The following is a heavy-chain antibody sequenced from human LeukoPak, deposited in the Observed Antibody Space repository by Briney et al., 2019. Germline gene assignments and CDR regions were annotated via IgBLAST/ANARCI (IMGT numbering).Heavy chain of an antibody. D-gene: IGHD4-17*01. Sequence: SETLSLTCSASGGSIGSITYYWAWIRQPPGKGLEWIGSLHYSGSTDYNPSLKSRVTVSVDTSKNQFSLKLSSVTAADTAVYYCARDYGGYGDYVRAFDTWGQGTMVTVSS. CDR1: GGSIGSITYY. CDR2: LHYSGST. V-gene: IGHV4-39*07. J-gene: IGHJ3*02. CDR3: ARDYGGYGDYVRAFDT.